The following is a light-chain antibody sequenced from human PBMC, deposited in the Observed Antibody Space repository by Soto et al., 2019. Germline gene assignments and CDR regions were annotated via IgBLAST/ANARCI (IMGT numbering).Light chain of an antibody. CDR1: SSDVGSHNL. V-gene: IGLV2-23*01. CDR2: EAS. J-gene: IGLJ1*01. Sequence: QSALTQPASVSGSPGQSITISCTGTSSDVGSHNLVSWYQQYPGKAPKLIIFEASKRPSGVSNRFSGSKSGSTASLTISGLQAEDEADYYCCSNAVSSTYVFGTGTQLTVL. CDR3: CSNAVSSTYV.